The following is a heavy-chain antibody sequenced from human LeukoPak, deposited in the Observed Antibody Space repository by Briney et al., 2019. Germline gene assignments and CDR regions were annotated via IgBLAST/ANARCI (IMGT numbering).Heavy chain of an antibody. D-gene: IGHD5-18*01. CDR3: ARDLLNVDTAWGDAFDI. Sequence: GGSLRLSCAASGFTFSSYAMHWVRQAPGKGLEWVAVISYDGSNKYYADSVKSRFTISRDNSKNTLYLQMNSLRAEDTAVYYRARDLLNVDTAWGDAFDIWGQGTMVTVSS. J-gene: IGHJ3*02. V-gene: IGHV3-30-3*01. CDR1: GFTFSSYA. CDR2: ISYDGSNK.